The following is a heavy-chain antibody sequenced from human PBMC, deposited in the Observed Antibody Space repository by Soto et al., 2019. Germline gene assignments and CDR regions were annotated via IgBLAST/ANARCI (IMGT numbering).Heavy chain of an antibody. D-gene: IGHD2-15*01. V-gene: IGHV4-59*01. Sequence: PSETLSLTCTVSGGSISSYYWSWIRQPPGKGLEWIGYIYYSGSTNYNPSLKSRVTISVDTSKNQFSLKLSSVTAADTAVYYCARAGYRCSGGSCYPALDYWGQGTLVTVSS. J-gene: IGHJ4*02. CDR3: ARAGYRCSGGSCYPALDY. CDR1: GGSISSYY. CDR2: IYYSGST.